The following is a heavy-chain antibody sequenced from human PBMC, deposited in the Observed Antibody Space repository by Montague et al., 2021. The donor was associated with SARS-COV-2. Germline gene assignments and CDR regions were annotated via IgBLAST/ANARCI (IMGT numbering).Heavy chain of an antibody. CDR2: IYTSGST. V-gene: IGHV4-61*02. Sequence: TLSLTCTVSGDSIRSGTYYWNWVRQPAGKGLEWIGRIYTSGSTNYNRSLKSRVTMSVDASKNQFSLRLSSVTAADTAVYYCARDQLAYCTGGNCHPFDYWGQGTLVTVSS. D-gene: IGHD2-15*01. CDR1: GDSIRSGTYY. J-gene: IGHJ4*02. CDR3: ARDQLAYCTGGNCHPFDY.